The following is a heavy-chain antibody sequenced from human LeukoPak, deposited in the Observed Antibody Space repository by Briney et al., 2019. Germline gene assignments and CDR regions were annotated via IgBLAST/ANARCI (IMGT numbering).Heavy chain of an antibody. CDR3: ARHLSGITGYTYGRGIDY. V-gene: IGHV3-7*01. Sequence: GGSLRLSCAASGFTLSNYWMHWVRQAPGKGLEWVANIKKDGSEKYYVDSVKGRFTISRDNAKTSLYLQMNSLRAEDTAVYYCARHLSGITGYTYGRGIDYWGQGTLVTVSS. CDR1: GFTLSNYW. D-gene: IGHD5-18*01. CDR2: IKKDGSEK. J-gene: IGHJ4*02.